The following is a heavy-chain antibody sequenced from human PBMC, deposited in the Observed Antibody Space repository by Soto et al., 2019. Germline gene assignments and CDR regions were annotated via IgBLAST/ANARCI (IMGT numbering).Heavy chain of an antibody. CDR3: AIGLSTIPDY. CDR1: GDSISSGGYY. CDR2: IYYSGST. J-gene: IGHJ4*02. D-gene: IGHD1-1*01. V-gene: IGHV4-31*03. Sequence: QVQLQESGPGLVKPSQTLSLTCTVSGDSISSGGYYWNWIRQHPGKGLEWIGHIYYSGSTYYNPSLESRTTISVDTSKNQFSLKVSSVTVADTAVYYCAIGLSTIPDYWGQGTLVTVSS.